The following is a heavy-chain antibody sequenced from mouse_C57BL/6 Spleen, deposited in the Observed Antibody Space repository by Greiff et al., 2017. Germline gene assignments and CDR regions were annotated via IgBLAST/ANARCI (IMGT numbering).Heavy chain of an antibody. J-gene: IGHJ1*03. CDR2: ISDGGSYT. V-gene: IGHV5-4*01. CDR3: ARDRDYGSRDWYVDV. CDR1: GFTFSSYA. Sequence: EVKLVESGGGLVKPGGSLKLSCAASGFTFSSYAMSWVRQTPEKRLEWVATISDGGSYTYYPDNVKGRFTISRDNAKNNLYLQMSHLKSEDTAMYYCARDRDYGSRDWYVDVWGTGTTVTVSS. D-gene: IGHD1-1*01.